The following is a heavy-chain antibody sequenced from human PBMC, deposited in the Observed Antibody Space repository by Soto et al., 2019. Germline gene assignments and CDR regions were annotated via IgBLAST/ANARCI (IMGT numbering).Heavy chain of an antibody. Sequence: QVQLQESGPGLVKPSQTLSLTCTVSGGSISSGDYYWSWIRQHPGKGLEWIGYIYYSRSTSYNPSLKSRVTISADTSTNPFSLKLSSVTAADTAVYYCARWLSGSRQGFDPWGQGTLVTVSS. J-gene: IGHJ5*02. CDR1: GGSISSGDYY. D-gene: IGHD2-15*01. CDR2: IYYSRST. V-gene: IGHV4-31*03. CDR3: ARWLSGSRQGFDP.